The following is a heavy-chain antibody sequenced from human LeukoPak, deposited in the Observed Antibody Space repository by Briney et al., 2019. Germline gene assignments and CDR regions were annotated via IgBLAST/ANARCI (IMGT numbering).Heavy chain of an antibody. V-gene: IGHV3-21*01. D-gene: IGHD2-15*01. J-gene: IGHJ4*02. CDR2: ISSSGSGTYI. CDR3: ARDPGRSGGSCYSDY. CDR1: GFTFGSFS. Sequence: GGSLRLSCAASGFTFGSFSMTWVRQAPGMGLEWDSTISSSGSGTYIYYADSVKGGFTISRDNAKNSLYLQMNSLRAEDTAVYYCARDPGRSGGSCYSDYWGQGTLVTVSS.